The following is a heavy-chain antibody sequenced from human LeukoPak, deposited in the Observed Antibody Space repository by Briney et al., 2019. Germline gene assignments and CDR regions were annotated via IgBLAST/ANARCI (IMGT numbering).Heavy chain of an antibody. CDR2: VHYSGTT. Sequence: PSETLSLTCTVSDGSITNYDWSWVRQPPGKGLEFIGHVHYSGTTNYNPSLRSRVTISIDTSKKHFFLKLKSVTAADTAVYYCARVPAARSGYYFDYWGQGTLVTVSS. CDR1: DGSITNYD. CDR3: ARVPAARSGYYFDY. D-gene: IGHD3-10*01. J-gene: IGHJ4*02. V-gene: IGHV4-59*01.